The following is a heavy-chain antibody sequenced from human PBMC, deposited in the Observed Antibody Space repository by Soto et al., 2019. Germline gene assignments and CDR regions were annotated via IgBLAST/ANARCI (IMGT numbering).Heavy chain of an antibody. CDR1: GFSLSTSGVG. V-gene: IGHV2-5*01. D-gene: IGHD2-2*01. J-gene: IGHJ4*02. CDR3: AHLVGHAVAVPAAKLSYFDY. CDR2: IYWNDDK. Sequence: SGPTLVNPTQTLTLTCTFSGFSLSTSGVGVGWIRQPPGKALEWLALIYWNDDKRYSPSLKSRLTITKDTSKNQVVLTMTNMDPVDTATYYCAHLVGHAVAVPAAKLSYFDYWGQGTLVTVSS.